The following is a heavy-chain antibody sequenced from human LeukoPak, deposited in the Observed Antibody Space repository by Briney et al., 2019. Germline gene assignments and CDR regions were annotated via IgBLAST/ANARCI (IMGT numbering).Heavy chain of an antibody. D-gene: IGHD3-22*01. CDR2: IIPIFGTA. CDR1: GGTFSSYA. J-gene: IGHJ3*02. Sequence: SVKVSCKASGGTFSSYAISWVRQAPGQGLEWMGRIIPIFGTANYAQKFQGRVTITTDESTSTAYMELSSLRSEDTAVYYCARGFTTTKKQNAFDIWGQGTMVTVPS. V-gene: IGHV1-69*05. CDR3: ARGFTTTKKQNAFDI.